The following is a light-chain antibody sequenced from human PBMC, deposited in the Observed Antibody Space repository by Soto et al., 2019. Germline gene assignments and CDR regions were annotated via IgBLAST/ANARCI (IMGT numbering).Light chain of an antibody. CDR1: SSDVGAYNY. J-gene: IGLJ3*02. V-gene: IGLV2-14*01. CDR2: EVS. Sequence: QSALTQPASVSGSPGQSITISCTVTSSDVGAYNYVSWYQQHPGHAPKIIIYEVSIRHSGLSNRFSGSTSGNTDSPTISGLQAEDEADYYCSAYASRSTLQFGGGTKLTVL. CDR3: SAYASRSTLQ.